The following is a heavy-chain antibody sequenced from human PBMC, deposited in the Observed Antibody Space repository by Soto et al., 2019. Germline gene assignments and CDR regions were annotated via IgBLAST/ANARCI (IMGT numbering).Heavy chain of an antibody. CDR2: IYYSGST. J-gene: IGHJ4*02. Sequence: PSETLSLTCTVSGGSISSYYWSWIRQPPGKGLEWIGYIYYSGSTNYNPSLKSRVTISVDTSKNQFSLKLSSVTAADTAVYYCARHRGRMATTRLDYWGQGTLVTVSS. CDR1: GGSISSYY. CDR3: ARHRGRMATTRLDY. D-gene: IGHD1-1*01. V-gene: IGHV4-59*08.